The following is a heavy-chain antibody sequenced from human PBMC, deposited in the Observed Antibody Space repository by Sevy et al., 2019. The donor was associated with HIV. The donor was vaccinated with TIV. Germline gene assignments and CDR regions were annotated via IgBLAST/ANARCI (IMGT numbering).Heavy chain of an antibody. D-gene: IGHD6-13*01. V-gene: IGHV4-59*12. J-gene: IGHJ6*02. CDR1: GGSISSDY. CDR2: IYYSGST. CDR3: ATGGGIYYGMDV. Sequence: SETLSLTCTVSGGSISSDYWSWIRQPPGKGLEWIGYIYYSGSTSYYPSLKSRVTISVDTSKNQFSLKLTSVTAADTAVCYCATGGGIYYGMDVWGQGTTVTVSS.